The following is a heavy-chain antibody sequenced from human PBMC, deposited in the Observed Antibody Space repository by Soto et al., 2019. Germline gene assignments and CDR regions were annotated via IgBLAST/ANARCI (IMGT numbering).Heavy chain of an antibody. CDR3: AHRLAYGSGSDYFDY. CDR1: GFSLTTSGVG. V-gene: IGHV2-5*02. Sequence: QSTLKESGPTLVKPTQTLTLTCSFSGFSLTTSGVGVGWIRQSPGKALEWLGLIYWDDDKRYSPSLTNRLTITRDTSKNLVVLTMTNMDPVDTATYYCAHRLAYGSGSDYFDYWGQGTLVTVSS. CDR2: IYWDDDK. D-gene: IGHD3-10*01. J-gene: IGHJ4*02.